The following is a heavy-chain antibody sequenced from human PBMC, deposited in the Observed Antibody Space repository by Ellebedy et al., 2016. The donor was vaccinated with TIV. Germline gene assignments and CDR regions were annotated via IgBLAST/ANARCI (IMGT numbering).Heavy chain of an antibody. V-gene: IGHV4-59*01. Sequence: SETLSLTCAVYGGSFSGYYWSWIRQPPGSGLEWIGFIHYSGTTTYNPSLNSRVTMSVDTSKNQFSLKLSSVTAADTAVYFCAKYYCPNGVCYHFDYWGRGTLVTVSS. CDR3: AKYYCPNGVCYHFDY. CDR1: GGSFSGYY. J-gene: IGHJ4*02. D-gene: IGHD2-8*01. CDR2: IHYSGTT.